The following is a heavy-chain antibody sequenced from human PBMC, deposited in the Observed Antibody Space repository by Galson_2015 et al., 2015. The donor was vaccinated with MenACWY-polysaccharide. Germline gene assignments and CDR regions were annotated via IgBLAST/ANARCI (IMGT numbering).Heavy chain of an antibody. V-gene: IGHV1-8*01. Sequence: SVKVSCKASGYTFNSYDMNWVRQATGQGLEWMGWMKPNSGNTGYPQKFQGRVTMTRNTSISTAYMELSSLRSEDTAVYYCAIGIAPDGIAVAKVLNDYWGQGTLVTVSS. CDR1: GYTFNSYD. CDR3: AIGIAPDGIAVAKVLNDY. CDR2: MKPNSGNT. J-gene: IGHJ4*02. D-gene: IGHD6-19*01.